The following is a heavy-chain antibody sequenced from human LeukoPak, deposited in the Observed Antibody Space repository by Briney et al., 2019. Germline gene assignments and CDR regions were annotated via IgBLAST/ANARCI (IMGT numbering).Heavy chain of an antibody. CDR2: IYYSGST. CDR1: GGSISSYY. J-gene: IGHJ4*02. D-gene: IGHD3-22*01. V-gene: IGHV4-59*01. CDR3: ARERDYYDSSGYYYYFDY. Sequence: PSETLSLTCTVSGGSISSYYWSWIRQPPGKGLEGIGYIYYSGSTNYNPPLKSRVTISVDTSKNQSSLKLSSVTAADTAVYYCARERDYYDSSGYYYYFDYWGQGTLVTVSS.